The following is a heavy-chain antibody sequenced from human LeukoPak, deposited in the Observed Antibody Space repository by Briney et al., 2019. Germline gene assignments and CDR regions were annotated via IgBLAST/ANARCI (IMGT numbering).Heavy chain of an antibody. D-gene: IGHD1-26*01. CDR1: GFTFSSYA. CDR3: AKDRLSGSYYDY. Sequence: GGSLRLSCAASGFTFSSYAMSWVRQVPGKGLEWVSAISGSGGFTHCADSVKGRFTISRDNSKNTLFLQMNSLRAEDTAVYYCAKDRLSGSYYDYWGQGTLVTVSS. V-gene: IGHV3-23*01. CDR2: ISGSGGFT. J-gene: IGHJ4*02.